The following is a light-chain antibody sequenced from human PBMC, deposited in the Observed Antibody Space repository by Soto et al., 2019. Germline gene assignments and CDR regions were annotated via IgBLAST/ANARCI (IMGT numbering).Light chain of an antibody. CDR1: SSDVGAYTY. J-gene: IGLJ1*01. CDR3: SSYRSTSTLGV. V-gene: IGLV2-14*03. Sequence: QSALTQPASVSGSPGQSSTISCSGTSSDVGAYTYVSWYQVHPGEPPKLVIYDVSKRPSGVSNRFSGSKSGNTASLTISGLQAEDEGDYYCSSYRSTSTLGVFGTGTKLTVL. CDR2: DVS.